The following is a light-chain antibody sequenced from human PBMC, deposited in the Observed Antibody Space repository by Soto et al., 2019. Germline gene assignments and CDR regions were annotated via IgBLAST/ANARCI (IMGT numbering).Light chain of an antibody. J-gene: IGLJ3*02. CDR3: QSHDSSLNSWV. Sequence: QSVLTQPPSKSRAPGQRVTISCTGSSSNIGAGYDVHWYQLLPGTAPKLLIYGNTNRPSGVPDRFSGSKSGTSASLAITGLRAEDEAHYYCQSHDSSLNSWVFGGGTKVTLL. CDR1: SSNIGAGYD. CDR2: GNT. V-gene: IGLV1-40*01.